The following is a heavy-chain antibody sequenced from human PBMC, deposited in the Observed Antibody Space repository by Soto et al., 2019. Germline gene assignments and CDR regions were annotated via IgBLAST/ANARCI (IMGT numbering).Heavy chain of an antibody. CDR2: IYYSGSA. V-gene: IGHV4-39*01. CDR1: CCSISSSSYY. Sequence: PSETLSLTFTVSCCSISSSSYYWGWVRQPPGKGLEWIGTIYYSGSAYYNPSLKSRVTISVDTSKNQFSLKLSSVTAADTAVYFCARHPAGYQLPLHHFDYWGQGTLVTVSS. CDR3: ARHPAGYQLPLHHFDY. D-gene: IGHD2-2*01. J-gene: IGHJ4*02.